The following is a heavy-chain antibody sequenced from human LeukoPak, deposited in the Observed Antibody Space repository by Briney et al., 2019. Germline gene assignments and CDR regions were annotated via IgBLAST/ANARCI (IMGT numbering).Heavy chain of an antibody. CDR2: IYSGAST. CDR1: GFTVSSNY. J-gene: IGHJ6*03. D-gene: IGHD5-12*01. V-gene: IGHV3-66*02. Sequence: PGGSLSFSFAASGFTVSSNYMSWVHQAPRKGLQWVSGIYSGASTYYADSVKGRFTISTDTSKNTLYLQINSLSAEDTAASYCARTDSGYDYYYYDMDVGGKATTVTVCS. CDR3: ARTDSGYDYYYYDMDV.